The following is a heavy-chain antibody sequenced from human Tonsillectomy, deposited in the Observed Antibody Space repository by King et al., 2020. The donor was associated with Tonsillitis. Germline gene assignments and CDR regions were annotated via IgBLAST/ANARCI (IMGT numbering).Heavy chain of an antibody. CDR1: GFTFSNFA. D-gene: IGHD2-2*01. Sequence: DVQLVESGGGLEQPGGSLRLSCAASGFTFSNFAMSWVRQAPGKGLEWVSTISGCGGSKDYADSVKGRFTISRDTSKNTLYLQMNSLRAEDTAVYYCAKLDYTSFYFFDFWGQGTLVTVSS. CDR2: ISGCGGSK. CDR3: AKLDYTSFYFFDF. J-gene: IGHJ4*02. V-gene: IGHV3-23*04.